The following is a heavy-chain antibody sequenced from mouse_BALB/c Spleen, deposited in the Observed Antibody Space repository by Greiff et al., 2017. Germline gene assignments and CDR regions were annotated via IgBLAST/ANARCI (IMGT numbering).Heavy chain of an antibody. Sequence: QVQLQQSGAELVRPGVSVKISCKGSGYTFTDYAMHWVKQSHAKSLEWIGVISTYYGDASYNQKFKGKATMTVDKSSSTAYMELARLTSEDSAIYYCARSYYYYFDYWGQGTTLTVSS. V-gene: IGHV1S137*01. D-gene: IGHD1-1*01. CDR1: GYTFTDYA. CDR2: ISTYYGDA. CDR3: ARSYYYYFDY. J-gene: IGHJ2*01.